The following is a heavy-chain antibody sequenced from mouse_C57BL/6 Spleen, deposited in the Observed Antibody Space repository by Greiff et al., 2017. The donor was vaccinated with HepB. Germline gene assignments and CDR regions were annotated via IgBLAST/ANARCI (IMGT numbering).Heavy chain of an antibody. D-gene: IGHD4-1*02. V-gene: IGHV5-4*01. Sequence: EVQRVESGGGLVKPGGSLKLSCAASGFTFSSYAMSWVRQTPEKRLEWVATISDGGSYTYYPDNVKGRFTISRDNAKNNLYLQMSHLKSEDTAMYYCARESNWDDYAMDYWGQGTSVTVSS. CDR1: GFTFSSYA. J-gene: IGHJ4*01. CDR3: ARESNWDDYAMDY. CDR2: ISDGGSYT.